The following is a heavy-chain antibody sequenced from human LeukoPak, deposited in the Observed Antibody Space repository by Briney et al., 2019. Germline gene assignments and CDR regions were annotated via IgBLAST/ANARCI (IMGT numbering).Heavy chain of an antibody. CDR3: ARGVDYYGV. D-gene: IGHD3-10*01. CDR2: MHHSGIT. V-gene: IGHV4-38-2*02. CDR1: GYSIRSGYY. J-gene: IGHJ4*02. Sequence: PSETLSLTCTVSGYSIRSGYYWGWIRQPPGKGLEWIGIMHHSGITYYNPSLKSRVTISVDTSRNQFSLKLTSVTAADTAVYYCARGVDYYGVWGQGTLVTVSS.